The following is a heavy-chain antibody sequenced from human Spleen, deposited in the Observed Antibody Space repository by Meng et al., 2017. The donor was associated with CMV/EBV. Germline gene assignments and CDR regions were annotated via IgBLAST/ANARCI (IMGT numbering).Heavy chain of an antibody. CDR3: ARQAKRHLDY. J-gene: IGHJ4*02. V-gene: IGHV5-51*01. Sequence: ISCKGSGYSFATYWIAWVRQMPGKGLEWMGIIYPDDSDTRYSPPFQGQVTISADKSISTAYLQWSSLEASDTAMYYCARQAKRHLDYWGQGTLVTVSS. CDR2: IYPDDSDT. CDR1: GYSFATYW. D-gene: IGHD1-1*01.